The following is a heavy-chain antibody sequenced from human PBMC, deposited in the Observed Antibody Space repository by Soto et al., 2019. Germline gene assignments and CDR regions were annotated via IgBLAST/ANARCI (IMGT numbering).Heavy chain of an antibody. CDR3: ARSTTYYDFWSGYFNYYYYYMDV. V-gene: IGHV1-8*01. Sequence: GASVKVSCKASGYTFTSYDINWVRQATGQGLEWMGWMNPNSGNTGYAQKFQGRVTMTRNTSISTAYMELSSLRSEDTAVYYCARSTTYYDFWSGYFNYYYYYMDVWGKGTTVTVSS. CDR2: MNPNSGNT. CDR1: GYTFTSYD. D-gene: IGHD3-3*01. J-gene: IGHJ6*03.